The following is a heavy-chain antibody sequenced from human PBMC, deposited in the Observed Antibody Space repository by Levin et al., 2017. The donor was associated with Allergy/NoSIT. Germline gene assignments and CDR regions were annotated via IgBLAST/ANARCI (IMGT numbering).Heavy chain of an antibody. V-gene: IGHV3-30-3*01. J-gene: IGHJ4*02. CDR3: ARDQGSGGWNWNDY. CDR2: ISYDASNK. CDR1: GFTFSGYA. Sequence: GGSLRLSCAASGFTFSGYAMHWVRQAPGKGLEWVAVISYDASNKYYADSVKGRFTISRDNSKNTLYLQMNSLRAEDTAVYYCARDQGSGGWNWNDYWGQGTLVTVSS. D-gene: IGHD6-19*01.